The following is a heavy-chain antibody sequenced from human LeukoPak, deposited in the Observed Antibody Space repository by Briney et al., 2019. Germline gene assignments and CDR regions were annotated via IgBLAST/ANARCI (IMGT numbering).Heavy chain of an antibody. D-gene: IGHD5/OR15-5a*01. CDR1: GFTFSSYE. J-gene: IGHJ4*02. V-gene: IGHV3-48*03. CDR3: ARILYPFWQSYFDY. CDR2: ISSSGSTI. Sequence: GGSLRLSCAASGFTFSSYEMNWVRQAPGKGLEWVSYISSSGSTIYYADSVKGRFTISRDNAKNSLYLQLSGLRAEETAVYYCARILYPFWQSYFDYWGQGTLVTVSS.